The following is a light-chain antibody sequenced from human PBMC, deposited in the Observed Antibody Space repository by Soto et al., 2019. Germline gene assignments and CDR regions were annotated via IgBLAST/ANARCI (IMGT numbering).Light chain of an antibody. J-gene: IGKJ1*01. CDR1: QSVFHTTNSKNY. CDR2: WTS. CDR3: HQFYKSPWT. V-gene: IGKV4-1*01. Sequence: DIVMTQSPDSLAVSPGDRATLNCESSQSVFHTTNSKNYISWFQKKPGQPPKLLIFWTSIRDSGVPDRFRGSGSGTHFTVTTDSLQPEGVAVYYYHQFYKSPWTCGQGPKVEIK.